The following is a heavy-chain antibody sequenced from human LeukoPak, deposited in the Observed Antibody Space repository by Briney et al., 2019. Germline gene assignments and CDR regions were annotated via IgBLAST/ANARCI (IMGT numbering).Heavy chain of an antibody. CDR3: ARDNGDSSDY. CDR1: GFTFSQYA. CDR2: ISSGGSSI. V-gene: IGHV3-48*03. Sequence: GGSLRLSCAASGFTFSQYAMHWVRQAPGKGLEWISYISSGGSSIYYADSVKGRFTISRDNAKNSLYLQMNSLRAEDTAVYYCARDNGDSSDYWGQGTLVTVSS. J-gene: IGHJ4*02. D-gene: IGHD4-17*01.